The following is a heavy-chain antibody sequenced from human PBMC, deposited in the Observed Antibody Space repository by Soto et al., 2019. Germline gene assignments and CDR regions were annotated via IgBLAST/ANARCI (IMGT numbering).Heavy chain of an antibody. J-gene: IGHJ6*03. CDR2: INHSGST. CDR1: GGSFSGYC. Sequence: ASENLFLTCAVYGGSFSGYCWGWIRQPPGKGVELIGEINHSGSTNYNPFLKSRVTISVDTSKNQFSLLLSSVTAADTAVYYCAREGPYCSSTSCSPYYYYMDVWGKGTTVTVSS. V-gene: IGHV4-34*01. CDR3: AREGPYCSSTSCSPYYYYMDV. D-gene: IGHD2-2*01.